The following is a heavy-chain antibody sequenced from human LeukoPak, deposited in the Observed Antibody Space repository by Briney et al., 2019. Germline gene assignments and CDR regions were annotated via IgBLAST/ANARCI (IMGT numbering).Heavy chain of an antibody. D-gene: IGHD3-16*01. CDR2: ISYTGST. V-gene: IGHV4-31*03. CDR1: GTSISSDVPL. CDR3: SIGGRDGRDY. J-gene: IGHJ4*02. Sequence: SETLSLTCTVSGTSISSDVPLWSWIRQHPGKGLEWIGCISYTGSTNYNPSLKSRTTISVDRPENHFSLKLSSVTAADTAVYYCSIGGRDGRDYWGQGTLVTVSS.